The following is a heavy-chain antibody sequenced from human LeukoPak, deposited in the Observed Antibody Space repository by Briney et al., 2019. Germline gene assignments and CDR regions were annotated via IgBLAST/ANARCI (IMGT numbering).Heavy chain of an antibody. CDR1: GFSLSSHG. J-gene: IGHJ3*02. CDR3: AKDRWSSPISSFDI. D-gene: IGHD2/OR15-2a*01. CDR2: ISGSSGST. Sequence: GGSLRLSCAVSGFSLSSHGMNWVRQAPGKGLEWVSGISGSSGSTYYADSVKGRFTISRDNSKNTLYLQMNSLRAEDTAVYYCAKDRWSSPISSFDIWGQGTMVTASS. V-gene: IGHV3-23*01.